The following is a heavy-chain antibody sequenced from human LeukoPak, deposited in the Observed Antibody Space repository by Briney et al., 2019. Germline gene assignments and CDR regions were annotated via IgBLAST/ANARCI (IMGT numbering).Heavy chain of an antibody. CDR2: MSPNSGNT. J-gene: IGHJ4*02. CDR3: ARGPPNWGFDY. D-gene: IGHD7-27*01. V-gene: IGHV1-8*01. Sequence: ASVKVSSKASGYTFTSYDINWVRQATGQGLEWMGWMSPNSGNTGYAQKFQGRVTMTRNTFTNTAYMELSSLRSEDTAVYYCARGPPNWGFDYWGPGTLVTVSS. CDR1: GYTFTSYD.